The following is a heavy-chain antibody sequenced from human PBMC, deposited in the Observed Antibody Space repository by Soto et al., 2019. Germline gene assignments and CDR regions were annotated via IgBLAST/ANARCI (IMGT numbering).Heavy chain of an antibody. CDR2: ISSSSYI. CDR1: GFTFSSYS. CDR3: ARDSETVTTYYYYYMDV. V-gene: IGHV3-21*01. D-gene: IGHD4-17*01. Sequence: GGSLRLSCAASGFTFSSYSMNWVRQAPGKGLEWVSSISSSSYIYYADSVKGRFTISRDNAKNSLYLQMNSLRAEDTAVYYCARDSETVTTYYYYYMDVWGKGTTVTVSS. J-gene: IGHJ6*03.